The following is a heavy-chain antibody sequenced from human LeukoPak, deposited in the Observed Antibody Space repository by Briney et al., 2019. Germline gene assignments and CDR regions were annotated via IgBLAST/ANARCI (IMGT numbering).Heavy chain of an antibody. D-gene: IGHD2-21*01. Sequence: GGPLRLSFAASGFTFSDYAMTWVRQAPGKGLEWVSTINSGGAINYADSVKGRFTISRDNPKNTLYLQMDSLRTEDTAVYYCARAPDTRDYSGALDVWGQGTMVTVSS. J-gene: IGHJ3*01. V-gene: IGHV3-23*01. CDR1: GFTFSDYA. CDR3: ARAPDTRDYSGALDV. CDR2: INSGGAI.